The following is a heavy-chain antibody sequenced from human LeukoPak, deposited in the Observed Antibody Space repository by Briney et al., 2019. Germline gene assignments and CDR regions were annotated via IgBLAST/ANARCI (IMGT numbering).Heavy chain of an antibody. CDR2: IYHTGNS. CDR3: ARSLPLGELTFRPFFDF. Sequence: SETLSLTCAVSGGSISGYYWSWIRQPPGKGLEWIGYIYHTGNSNYNPSLRSRVTVSVDTSKNQFSLELTSVTAAGTAVYYCARSLPLGELTFRPFFDFWGRGNLVIVSS. CDR1: GGSISGYY. J-gene: IGHJ4*02. D-gene: IGHD3-16*01. V-gene: IGHV4-59*01.